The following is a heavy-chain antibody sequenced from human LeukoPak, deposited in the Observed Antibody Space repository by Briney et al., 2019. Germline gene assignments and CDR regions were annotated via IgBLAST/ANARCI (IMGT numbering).Heavy chain of an antibody. J-gene: IGHJ4*02. CDR1: GFTVSSNS. Sequence: GSLRLSCTVSGFTVSSNSMSWVRQAPGKGLEWIGEINHSGSTNYNPSLKSRVTISVDTSKNQFSLKLSSVTAADTAVYYCASNSFDYYGSGSYSVDYWGQGTLVTVSS. V-gene: IGHV4-34*01. D-gene: IGHD3-10*01. CDR2: INHSGST. CDR3: ASNSFDYYGSGSYSVDY.